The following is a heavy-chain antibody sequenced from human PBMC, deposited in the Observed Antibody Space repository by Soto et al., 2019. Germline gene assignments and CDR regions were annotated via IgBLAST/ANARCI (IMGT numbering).Heavy chain of an antibody. Sequence: SWTLSLNCAVYGGSFSGYYWSWIRQPPGKGLEWIGEINHSGSTNYNPSLKSRVTISVDTSKNQFSLKLSSVTAADTAVYYCALILTGYPSNYYSGMDVWGQGTTVTVSS. CDR1: GGSFSGYY. J-gene: IGHJ6*02. V-gene: IGHV4-34*01. CDR3: ALILTGYPSNYYSGMDV. D-gene: IGHD3-9*01. CDR2: INHSGST.